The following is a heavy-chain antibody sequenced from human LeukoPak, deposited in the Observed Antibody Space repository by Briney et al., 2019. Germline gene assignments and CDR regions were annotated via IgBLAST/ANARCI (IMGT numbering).Heavy chain of an antibody. CDR2: INPNSGGT. CDR3: ARGKNWGAVGY. Sequence: GLEWMGWINPNSGGTNYAQKFQGRVTMTRDTSISTAYMELSRLRSDDTAVYYCARGKNWGAVGYWGQGTLVTVSS. V-gene: IGHV1-2*02. D-gene: IGHD7-27*01. J-gene: IGHJ4*02.